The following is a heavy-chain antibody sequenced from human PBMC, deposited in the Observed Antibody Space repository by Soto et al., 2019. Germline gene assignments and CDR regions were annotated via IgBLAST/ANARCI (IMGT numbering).Heavy chain of an antibody. CDR1: GYTFTGYY. Sequence: ASVKVSCKASGYTFTGYYMHWVRQAPGQGLEWMGWINPNSGGTNYAQKFQGWVTMTRDTSISTAYMELSRLRSDDTAVYYCARTGITLAAANLGAKYSQHWAQGTLVPVSS. J-gene: IGHJ1*01. D-gene: IGHD6-13*01. V-gene: IGHV1-2*04. CDR2: INPNSGGT. CDR3: ARTGITLAAANLGAKYSQH.